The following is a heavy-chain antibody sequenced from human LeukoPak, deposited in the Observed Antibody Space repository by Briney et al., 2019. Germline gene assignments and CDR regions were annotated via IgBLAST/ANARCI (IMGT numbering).Heavy chain of an antibody. V-gene: IGHV1-69*05. CDR3: DRDLRVGYDFGTGWFDP. CDR1: GDTFSSYA. Sequence: SVKVSCKASGDTFSSYAISLVRQAPGRGLEWMGGVIPIFGTANYSQKFQGRVTITTDESTSTAYMELSSLSFEDTAVDDCDRDLRVGYDFGTGWFDPWGQGTLVSVSS. D-gene: IGHD3-3*01. J-gene: IGHJ5*02. CDR2: VIPIFGTA.